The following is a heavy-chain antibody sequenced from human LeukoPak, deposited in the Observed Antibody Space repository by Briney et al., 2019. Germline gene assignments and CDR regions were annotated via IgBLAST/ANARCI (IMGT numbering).Heavy chain of an antibody. CDR2: IYYSGST. V-gene: IGHV4-59*01. D-gene: IGHD3-9*01. J-gene: IGHJ3*02. CDR1: GGSISSYY. CDR3: ARSSRNDILTGYYSPDAFDI. Sequence: SETLSLTCTVSGGSISSYYWSWIRQPPGKGLEWIGYIYYSGSTNYNPSLKSRVTISVDTSKNQFSLKLSSVTAADTAVYYCARSSRNDILTGYYSPDAFDIWGQGTMVTVSS.